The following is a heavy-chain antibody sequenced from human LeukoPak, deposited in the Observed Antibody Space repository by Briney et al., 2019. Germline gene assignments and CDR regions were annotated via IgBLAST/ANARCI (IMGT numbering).Heavy chain of an antibody. J-gene: IGHJ4*02. CDR1: GFTFSSYA. V-gene: IGHV3-30-3*01. CDR3: ARSLHSLSRGYSYGLFDY. D-gene: IGHD5-18*01. CDR2: ISYDGSNK. Sequence: GGSLRLSCAASGFTFSSYAMHWVRQAPGKGLEWVAVISYDGSNKYYADSVKGRFTISRDNSKNTLYLQMNSLRAEDTAVYYCARSLHSLSRGYSYGLFDYWGQGTLVTVSS.